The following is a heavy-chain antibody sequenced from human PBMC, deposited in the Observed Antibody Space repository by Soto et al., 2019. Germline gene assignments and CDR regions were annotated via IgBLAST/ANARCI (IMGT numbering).Heavy chain of an antibody. Sequence: EVQLVESGGGLVKPGGSLRLSCAASGFTFSSYSMNWVRQAPGKGLEWVSSISSSSSYIYYADSVKGRFTISRDNAKNSLYLQMNSLRAEDTAVYYCARAAVAGSGYYYGMDVWGQGTTVTVS. D-gene: IGHD6-19*01. V-gene: IGHV3-21*01. CDR1: GFTFSSYS. CDR2: ISSSSSYI. J-gene: IGHJ6*02. CDR3: ARAAVAGSGYYYGMDV.